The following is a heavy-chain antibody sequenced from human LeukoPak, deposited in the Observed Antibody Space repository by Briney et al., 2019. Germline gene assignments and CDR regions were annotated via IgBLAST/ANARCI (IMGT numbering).Heavy chain of an antibody. CDR1: GFTFSDYA. CDR2: ISGSGGST. D-gene: IGHD6-13*01. J-gene: IGHJ3*02. V-gene: IGHV3-23*01. Sequence: GGSLRLSCAASGFTFSDYAMSWVRQAPGKGLEWVSAISGSGGSTYYADSVKGRFTISRDNSKNTLYLQMNSLRAEDTAVYYCAKDLSGVAEYSSSWYAFDIRGQGTLVTVSS. CDR3: AKDLSGVAEYSSSWYAFDI.